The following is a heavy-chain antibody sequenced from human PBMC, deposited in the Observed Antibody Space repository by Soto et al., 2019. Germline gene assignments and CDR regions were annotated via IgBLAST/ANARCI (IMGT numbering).Heavy chain of an antibody. Sequence: ASVKVSCKASGYTFTSYGISWVRQAPGQGLEWMGWISAYNGNTNYAQKLQGRVTMTTDTSTSTAYMELRSLRSDDTAVYYCARDTPIYYHSSGYYHGDAFDICGQGTMV. CDR1: GYTFTSYG. D-gene: IGHD3-22*01. CDR3: ARDTPIYYHSSGYYHGDAFDI. J-gene: IGHJ3*02. V-gene: IGHV1-18*04. CDR2: ISAYNGNT.